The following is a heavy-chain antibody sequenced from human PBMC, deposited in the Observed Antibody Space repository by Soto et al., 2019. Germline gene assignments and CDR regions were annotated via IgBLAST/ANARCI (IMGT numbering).Heavy chain of an antibody. CDR3: AKVGPSYYYGMDV. Sequence: LRLSCAASGLDFRSEVMCWVRQAPGKGLEWVSSISGSGRTIYHADSVRGRFAISRDNSKNSLYLQLNNLRVDDTAVYYCAKVGPSYYYGMDVWGQGTTVTVPS. D-gene: IGHD1-26*01. J-gene: IGHJ6*02. V-gene: IGHV3-23*01. CDR1: GLDFRSEV. CDR2: ISGSGRTI.